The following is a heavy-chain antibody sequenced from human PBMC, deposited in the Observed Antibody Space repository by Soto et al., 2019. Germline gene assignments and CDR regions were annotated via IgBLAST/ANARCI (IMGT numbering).Heavy chain of an antibody. D-gene: IGHD3-10*01. CDR3: ARCYLSLLWSHELDP. V-gene: IGHV3-30-3*01. Sequence: PGGSLRLSCAASGFTFSSYAMHWVRQAPGKGLEWVAVISYDGSNKYYADSVKGRFTISRDNSKNTLYLQMNSLRAEDTAVYYCARCYLSLLWSHELDPWGQGTLVTVSS. J-gene: IGHJ5*02. CDR1: GFTFSSYA. CDR2: ISYDGSNK.